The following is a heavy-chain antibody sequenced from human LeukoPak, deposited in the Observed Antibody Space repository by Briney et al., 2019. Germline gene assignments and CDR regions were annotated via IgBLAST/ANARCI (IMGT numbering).Heavy chain of an antibody. D-gene: IGHD1-26*01. CDR3: AREVSGASEIDY. CDR1: GGSISTYY. CDR2: IYCSGNT. Sequence: SETLSLTCTVSGGSISTYYWSWIRQPPGKGLEWIGYIYCSGNTNYNPSLKSRVTISVDTSKNQFSLKLGSVTAADTAVYYCAREVSGASEIDYWGQGTLVTVSS. J-gene: IGHJ4*02. V-gene: IGHV4-59*01.